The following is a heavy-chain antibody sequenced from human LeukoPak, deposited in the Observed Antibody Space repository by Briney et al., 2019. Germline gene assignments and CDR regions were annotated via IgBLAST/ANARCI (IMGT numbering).Heavy chain of an antibody. Sequence: GGSLRLSCAASGFTFSSYAMHWVRQAPGKGLEWVAVISYDGSNKYYADSVKGRFTISRDNSKNTLYLQMNSLRAEDTAVYYCAKEWQIGHYFDYWGQGTLVTVSS. D-gene: IGHD3-16*01. J-gene: IGHJ4*02. V-gene: IGHV3-30*04. CDR1: GFTFSSYA. CDR3: AKEWQIGHYFDY. CDR2: ISYDGSNK.